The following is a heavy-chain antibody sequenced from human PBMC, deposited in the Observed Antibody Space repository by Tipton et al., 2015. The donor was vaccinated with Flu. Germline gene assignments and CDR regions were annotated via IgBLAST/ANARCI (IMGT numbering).Heavy chain of an antibody. CDR1: GFIFDEYA. V-gene: IGHV3-49*04. CDR3: TRDGGAGDTRSSYYYGMDV. CDR2: IRSKAYGGTT. D-gene: IGHD1-26*01. Sequence: RSLRLSCAASGFIFDEYALLWVRQAPGKALEWVGFIRSKAYGGTTEYAASVKGRFTISRDDSKSIAYLQMNSMKTEDTAVDYCTRDGGAGDTRSSYYYGMDVWGQGTTVTVSS. J-gene: IGHJ6*02.